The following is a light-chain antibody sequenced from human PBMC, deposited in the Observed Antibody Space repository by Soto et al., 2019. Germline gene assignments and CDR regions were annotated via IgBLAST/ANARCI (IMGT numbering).Light chain of an antibody. CDR2: DAS. CDR1: QSVSSY. V-gene: IGKV3-11*01. CDR3: QQRSNWPPSIT. Sequence: EIVLTQSPATLSLSPGERATLSCRASQSVSSYLAWYQQKPGQAPRLLIYDASNRATGIPARFSGSGSGPDFTLTISSLEPEDFAVYYCQQRSNWPPSITLGQGTRLEIK. J-gene: IGKJ5*01.